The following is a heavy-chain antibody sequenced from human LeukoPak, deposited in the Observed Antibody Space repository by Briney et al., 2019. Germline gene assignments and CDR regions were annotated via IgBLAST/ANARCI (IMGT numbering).Heavy chain of an antibody. CDR2: ISGSRGSI. J-gene: IGHJ6*02. CDR1: GFTFSSYA. Sequence: PGGSLRLSCAASGFTFSSYAMSWVRQAPGKGLEWVSVISGSRGSIYYADSVKGRFTISRDNSKNTLYLQMNSLRAEDTAVYYCVHCGGDCYPCCGMDVWGQGTTVTVSS. V-gene: IGHV3-23*01. CDR3: VHCGGDCYPCCGMDV. D-gene: IGHD2-21*02.